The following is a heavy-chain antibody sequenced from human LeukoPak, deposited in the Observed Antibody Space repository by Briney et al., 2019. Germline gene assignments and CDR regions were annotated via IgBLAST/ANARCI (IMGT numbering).Heavy chain of an antibody. Sequence: SETLSLTCTVSGGSISSYYWTWIRQPAGKGLEWIGLIYTSGSTNYNPSLKSRVTMPVDTSNNQFSLNLSSVTAADTAVYYWARQMIAAGKNYYGMDVWGQGTTVTVSS. D-gene: IGHD6-13*01. CDR2: IYTSGST. CDR1: GGSISSYY. V-gene: IGHV4-4*07. J-gene: IGHJ6*02. CDR3: ARQMIAAGKNYYGMDV.